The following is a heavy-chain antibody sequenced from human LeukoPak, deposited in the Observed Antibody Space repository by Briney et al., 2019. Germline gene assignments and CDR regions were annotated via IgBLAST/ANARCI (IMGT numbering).Heavy chain of an antibody. V-gene: IGHV1-69*04. J-gene: IGHJ4*02. CDR1: GGTFSSYA. CDR3: ARETDIVATIPGLFDY. D-gene: IGHD5-12*01. Sequence: SVKVSCKASGGTFSSYAISWVRQAPGQGLEWMGRIIPIFGIANYAQKFQGRVTITADKSTSTAYMELSSLRSEDTAVYYCARETDIVATIPGLFDYWGQGALVTVSS. CDR2: IIPIFGIA.